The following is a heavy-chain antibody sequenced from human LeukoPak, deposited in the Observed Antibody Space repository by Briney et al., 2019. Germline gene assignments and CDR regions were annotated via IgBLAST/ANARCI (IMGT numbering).Heavy chain of an antibody. Sequence: GGSLRLSCAASGFTFSTYYMSWVRQAPGTGLEWVANIKQDGSEKYYVGSVKGRFTISRDNAKNSLYLQMNSLRAEDTAVYYCARDLVGIVVPMRAFDIWGQGTMVTVSS. J-gene: IGHJ3*02. V-gene: IGHV3-7*01. CDR3: ARDLVGIVVPMRAFDI. D-gene: IGHD3-22*01. CDR2: IKQDGSEK. CDR1: GFTFSTYY.